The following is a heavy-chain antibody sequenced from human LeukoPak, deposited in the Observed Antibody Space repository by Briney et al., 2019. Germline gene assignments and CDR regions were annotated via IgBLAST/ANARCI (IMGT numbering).Heavy chain of an antibody. Sequence: GGSLRLSCAASGFILSGYFMSWVRQAPGKGLEWVASIKHDGSEEYYVDSVRGRFTISRDNTKSSLYLQMSSLRAEDTAVYYCATDRGWRTSGYYLYYFESWGQGTLVTVSS. CDR3: ATDRGWRTSGYYLYYFES. V-gene: IGHV3-7*01. CDR1: GFILSGYF. CDR2: IKHDGSEE. D-gene: IGHD3-3*01. J-gene: IGHJ4*02.